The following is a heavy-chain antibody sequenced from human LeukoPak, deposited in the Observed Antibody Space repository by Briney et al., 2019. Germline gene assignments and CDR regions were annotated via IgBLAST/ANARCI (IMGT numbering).Heavy chain of an antibody. V-gene: IGHV4-39*07. Sequence: SETLSLTCTVSGGSISSSSYYWGWIRQPPGKGLEWIGSIYYSGSTYYNPSLKSRVTISVDTSKNQFSLKLSSATAADTAVYYCARDGPSLKAAAITQRPRSNWFDPWGQGTLVTVSS. J-gene: IGHJ5*02. CDR1: GGSISSSSYY. D-gene: IGHD6-13*01. CDR2: IYYSGST. CDR3: ARDGPSLKAAAITQRPRSNWFDP.